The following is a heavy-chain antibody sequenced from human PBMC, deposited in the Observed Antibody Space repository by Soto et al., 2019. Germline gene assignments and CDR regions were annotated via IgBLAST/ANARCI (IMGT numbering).Heavy chain of an antibody. D-gene: IGHD2-8*01. V-gene: IGHV3-15*01. CDR2: IKSKTDGGTT. CDR1: GFTFSNAW. J-gene: IGHJ4*02. CDR3: TTDVGYIIALAYY. Sequence: GGSLRLSCAASGFTFSNAWMSWVRQAPGKGLEWVGRIKSKTDGGTTDYAAPVKGRFTISRDDSKNTLYLQMNSLKTEDTAVYYCTTDVGYIIALAYYWGQGTLVTVSS.